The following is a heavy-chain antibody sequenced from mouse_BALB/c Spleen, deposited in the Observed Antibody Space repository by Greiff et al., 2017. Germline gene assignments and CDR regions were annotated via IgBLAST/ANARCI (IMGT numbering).Heavy chain of an antibody. CDR1: GYTFTDYN. CDR2: INPNNGGT. D-gene: IGHD2-14*01. CDR3: ARSDRYDLYYYAMDY. Sequence: EVKLQESGPELVKPGASVKIPCKASGYTFTDYNMDWVKQSHGKSLEWIGDINPNNGGTIYNQKFKGKATLTVDKSSSTAYMELRSLTSEDTAVYYCARSDRYDLYYYAMDYWGQGTSVTVSS. J-gene: IGHJ4*01. V-gene: IGHV1-18*01.